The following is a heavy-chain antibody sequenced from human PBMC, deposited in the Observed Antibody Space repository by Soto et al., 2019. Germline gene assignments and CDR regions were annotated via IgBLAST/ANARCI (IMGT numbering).Heavy chain of an antibody. CDR3: AKYVAAVTNFDY. J-gene: IGHJ4*02. CDR2: ISGSGGST. V-gene: IGHV3-23*01. CDR1: GLTFITYA. Sequence: PGGSLRLSCAASGLTFITYAVSLVRQSPGKGLEWVSAISGSGGSTYYADSVKGRFTISRDNSRNTLYLQMNSLIVEDTAVYYCAKYVAAVTNFDYWGQGTLVTVSS. D-gene: IGHD3-10*01.